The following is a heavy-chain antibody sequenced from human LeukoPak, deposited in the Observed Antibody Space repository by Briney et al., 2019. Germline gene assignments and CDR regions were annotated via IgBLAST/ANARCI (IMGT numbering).Heavy chain of an antibody. CDR3: ARADYDFWSGYFVAFDY. CDR1: GFTFSSYA. Sequence: GSLRLSCAASGFTFSSYAMSWVRQAPGKGLEWVANIKQDGSEKDYVDSVKGRFTISRDNAKNSLYLQMNSLRAEDTAVYYCARADYDFWSGYFVAFDYWGQGTLATVSS. CDR2: IKQDGSEK. D-gene: IGHD3-3*01. J-gene: IGHJ4*02. V-gene: IGHV3-7*04.